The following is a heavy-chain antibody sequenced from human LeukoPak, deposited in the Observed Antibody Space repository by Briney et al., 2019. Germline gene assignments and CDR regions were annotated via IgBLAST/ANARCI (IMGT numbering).Heavy chain of an antibody. V-gene: IGHV1-8*01. CDR3: ARVGTYYYDKSLDP. Sequence: ASVKVSCKASGYTFTSYDINWVRQATGQGLEWMGWMNPNSGNTGYAQKFQGRVTMTRNTSISPAYMELSSLRSEVTAVYYCARVGTYYYDKSLDPWGQGTLVTVSS. J-gene: IGHJ5*02. CDR1: GYTFTSYD. D-gene: IGHD3-22*01. CDR2: MNPNSGNT.